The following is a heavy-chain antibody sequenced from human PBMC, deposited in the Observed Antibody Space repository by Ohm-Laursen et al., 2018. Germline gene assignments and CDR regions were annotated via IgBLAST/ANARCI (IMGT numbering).Heavy chain of an antibody. D-gene: IGHD3-22*01. CDR2: ISSSDSII. CDR3: ARGPKDSSGYYFGRSN. CDR1: GFTLSYYE. Sequence: SLRLSCAATGFTLSYYEMNWVRQAPGKGLEWVSYISSSDSIIYYADSVKGRFTISRDNAKNSLYLHMNSLRAEDTAVYYCARGPKDSSGYYFGRSNWGQGTLVTVSS. V-gene: IGHV3-48*03. J-gene: IGHJ4*02.